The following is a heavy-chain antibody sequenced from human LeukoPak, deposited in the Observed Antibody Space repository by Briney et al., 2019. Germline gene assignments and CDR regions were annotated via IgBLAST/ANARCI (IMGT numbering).Heavy chain of an antibody. CDR1: GGSISSSSYF. J-gene: IGHJ4*02. CDR2: INHSGST. D-gene: IGHD5-24*01. CDR3: ARGRGDGYNYGSDY. Sequence: PSETLSLTCTVSGGSISSSSYFWGWIRQPPEKGLEWIGEINHSGSTNYNPPLKSRVTISVDTSKNQFSLKLSSVTAADTAVYYCARGRGDGYNYGSDYWGQGTLVTVSS. V-gene: IGHV4-39*07.